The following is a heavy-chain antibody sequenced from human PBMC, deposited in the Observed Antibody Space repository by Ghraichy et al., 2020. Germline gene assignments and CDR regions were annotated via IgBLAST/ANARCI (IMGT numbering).Heavy chain of an antibody. CDR1: GFTFSGYW. V-gene: IGHV3-7*05. CDR2: IKQDGSET. J-gene: IGHJ4*02. Sequence: GGSLRLSCAASGFTFSGYWMTWIRQAPGKGLEWVATIKQDGSETYYVDSVTGRFTISRDNAKNSLYLQINSLRAEDTAVYYCARAYVSGVDYFDYWGQGTLVTVSS. D-gene: IGHD3-16*01. CDR3: ARAYVSGVDYFDY.